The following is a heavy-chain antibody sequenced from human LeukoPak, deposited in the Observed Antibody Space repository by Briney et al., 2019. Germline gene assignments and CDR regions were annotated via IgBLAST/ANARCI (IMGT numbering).Heavy chain of an antibody. J-gene: IGHJ4*02. CDR3: AKVGATQTY. V-gene: IGHV3-9*01. Sequence: SSGGYYWSWIRQHPGKGLEWVSGISWNSGSIGYANSVKGRFTISRDNAKNSLYLQMNSLRAEDTALYYCAKVGATQTYWGQGTLVTVSS. CDR2: ISWNSGSI. CDR1: SSGGYY. D-gene: IGHD1-26*01.